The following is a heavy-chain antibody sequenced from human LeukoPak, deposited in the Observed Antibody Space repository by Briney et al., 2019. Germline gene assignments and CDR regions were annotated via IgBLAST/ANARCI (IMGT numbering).Heavy chain of an antibody. D-gene: IGHD2-15*01. Sequence: PSETLSLTCAVSGGSISSGGYSWSWIRQPPGKGQEWIGYIYHSGSTYYNPSLKSRVTISVDRSKNQFSLKLSSVTAADTAVYYCARGRDCSGGSCYSGYFQHWGQGTLVTVSS. V-gene: IGHV4-30-2*01. CDR1: GGSISSGGYS. CDR2: IYHSGST. CDR3: ARGRDCSGGSCYSGYFQH. J-gene: IGHJ1*01.